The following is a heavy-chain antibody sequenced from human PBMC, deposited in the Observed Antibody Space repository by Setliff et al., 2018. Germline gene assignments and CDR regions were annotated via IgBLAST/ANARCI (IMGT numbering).Heavy chain of an antibody. CDR2: VFVDGST. D-gene: IGHD3-3*01. Sequence: PSETLSLTCTVSGDSISTYYWSWIRRPAGKGLEWIGRVFVDGSTNYNPSLKSRVTMSVDTSKNQFSLSLTSVTAADTAVYYCARMSGFQYIDVWGKGTTVTVSS. CDR1: GDSISTYY. V-gene: IGHV4-4*07. J-gene: IGHJ6*03. CDR3: ARMSGFQYIDV.